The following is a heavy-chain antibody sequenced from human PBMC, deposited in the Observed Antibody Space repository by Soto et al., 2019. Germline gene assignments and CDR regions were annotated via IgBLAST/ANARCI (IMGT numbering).Heavy chain of an antibody. J-gene: IGHJ3*02. CDR1: GFTFSSYG. D-gene: IGHD2-21*02. Sequence: GGSLRLSCAASGFTFSSYGMHWVRQAPGKGLEWVAVISYDGSNKYYADSVKGRFTISRDNSKDTLYLQMNSLRAEDTAVYYCASRGDRSAFDIWGQGTMVTVS. V-gene: IGHV3-30*03. CDR3: ASRGDRSAFDI. CDR2: ISYDGSNK.